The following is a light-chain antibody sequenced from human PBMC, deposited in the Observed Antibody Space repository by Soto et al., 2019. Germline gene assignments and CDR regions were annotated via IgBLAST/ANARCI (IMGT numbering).Light chain of an antibody. CDR3: SSYTTGSLVV. V-gene: IGLV2-14*01. Sequence: QSALTQAASVSGSPGQSSTISCTGTSSDVGAYDYVTWYQQHPGKAPKVMIYKVSNRPSGVSNRFSGSKSGNTASLTISGLQAEDEAGYYCSSYTTGSLVVFGGGTELTVL. J-gene: IGLJ2*01. CDR1: SSDVGAYDY. CDR2: KVS.